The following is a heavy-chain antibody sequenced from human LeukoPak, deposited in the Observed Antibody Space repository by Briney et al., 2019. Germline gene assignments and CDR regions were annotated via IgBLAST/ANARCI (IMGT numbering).Heavy chain of an antibody. CDR1: GGSISSYY. CDR2: IYYSGST. J-gene: IGHJ4*02. CDR3: ARERAGSAFDY. D-gene: IGHD6-13*01. Sequence: PSETLSLTCTVSGGSISSYYWSWLRQPPGKGLEWIGYIYYSGSTNYHPSLKSRVTISVDTSKNQFSLKLSSVTAADTAVYYCARERAGSAFDYWGQGTLVTVSS. V-gene: IGHV4-59*01.